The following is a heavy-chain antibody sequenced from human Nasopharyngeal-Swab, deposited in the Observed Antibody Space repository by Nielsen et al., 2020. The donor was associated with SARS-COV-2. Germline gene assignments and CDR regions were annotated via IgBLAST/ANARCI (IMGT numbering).Heavy chain of an antibody. D-gene: IGHD4-23*01. J-gene: IGHJ4*02. Sequence: VKFSCKASGVTFSSYAISWVRQAPGQGLEWMGRIIPILGIANYAQKFQGRVTITADKSTSTAYMELSSLRSEDTAVYYCARWGRTDGGNPRYFDYWGQGTLVTVSS. CDR2: IIPILGIA. V-gene: IGHV1-69*04. CDR3: ARWGRTDGGNPRYFDY. CDR1: GVTFSSYA.